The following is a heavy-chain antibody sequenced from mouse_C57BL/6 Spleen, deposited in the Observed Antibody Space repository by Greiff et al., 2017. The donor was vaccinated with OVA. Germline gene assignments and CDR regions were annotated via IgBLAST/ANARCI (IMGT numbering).Heavy chain of an antibody. Sequence: DVKLQESGPELVKPGASVKISCKASGYSFTGYYMNWVKQSPEKSLEWIGEINPSTGGTTYNQKFKAKATLTVDKSSSTAYMQLKSLTSEDSAVYYCARSDYGKGYWGQGTTLTVSS. CDR2: INPSTGGT. CDR1: GYSFTGYY. D-gene: IGHD2-1*01. V-gene: IGHV1-42*01. J-gene: IGHJ2*01. CDR3: ARSDYGKGY.